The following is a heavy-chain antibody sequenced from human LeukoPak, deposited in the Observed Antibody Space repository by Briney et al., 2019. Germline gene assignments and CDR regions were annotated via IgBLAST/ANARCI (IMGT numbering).Heavy chain of an antibody. Sequence: PGGSLRLSCAASGFTFSSYAMSWVRQAPGKGLEWVSAISGSGGSTYYADSVKGRFTISRDNAKNSLYLQMNSLRAEDTAVYYCARGMSDFWSGYVSPYYYYMDVWGKGTTVTVSS. CDR3: ARGMSDFWSGYVSPYYYYMDV. D-gene: IGHD3-3*01. CDR1: GFTFSSYA. CDR2: ISGSGGST. V-gene: IGHV3-23*01. J-gene: IGHJ6*03.